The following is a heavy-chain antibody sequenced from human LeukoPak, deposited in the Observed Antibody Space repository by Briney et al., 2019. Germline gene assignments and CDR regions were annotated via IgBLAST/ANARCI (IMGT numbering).Heavy chain of an antibody. CDR1: GYTFTSYD. CDR2: MNPSNGNS. CDR3: TSRYSYGYGEDY. Sequence: ASVTVSCRASGYTFTSYDINWARQATGQGLEWMGWMNPSNGNSDYIEKFQGRLTMTRDTSISTAYMELSNLRSDDTAVYYCTSRYSYGYGEDYWGQGTLVTVSS. V-gene: IGHV1-8*01. D-gene: IGHD5-18*01. J-gene: IGHJ4*02.